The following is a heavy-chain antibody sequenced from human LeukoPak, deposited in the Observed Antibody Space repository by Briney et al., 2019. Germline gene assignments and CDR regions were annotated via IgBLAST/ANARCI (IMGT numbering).Heavy chain of an antibody. V-gene: IGHV1-8*01. CDR3: ARADFGAVITAPGYYYYYMDV. CDR2: MNPNSGNT. D-gene: IGHD3-3*01. CDR1: GYTFTSYD. Sequence: ASVKVSCKASGYTFTSYDINWVRQATGQGLEWMGWMNPNSGNTGYAQKFQGRVTMTRNTSISTAYMELSSLRSEDTAVYYCARADFGAVITAPGYYYYYMDVWGKGTTVTVSS. J-gene: IGHJ6*03.